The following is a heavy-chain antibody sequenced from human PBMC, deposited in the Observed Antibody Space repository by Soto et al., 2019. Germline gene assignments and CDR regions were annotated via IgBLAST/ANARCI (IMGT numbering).Heavy chain of an antibody. CDR2: ISYDGSNK. Sequence: GGSLRLSCAASGFTFSSYGMHWVRQAPGKGLEWVAVISYDGSNKYYADSVKGRFTISRDNSKNTLYLQMNSLRAEDTAVYYCAKDSGITIFGVVTYGMDVWGQGTTVTVSS. CDR3: AKDSGITIFGVVTYGMDV. D-gene: IGHD3-3*01. CDR1: GFTFSSYG. J-gene: IGHJ6*02. V-gene: IGHV3-30*18.